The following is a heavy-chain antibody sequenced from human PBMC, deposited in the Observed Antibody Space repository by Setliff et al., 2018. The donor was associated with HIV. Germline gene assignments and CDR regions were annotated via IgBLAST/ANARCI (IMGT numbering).Heavy chain of an antibody. CDR2: FDPEDGET. D-gene: IGHD6-19*01. Sequence: ASVMVSCKLSGYTLTELSMHWVRQAPGEGLEWMGGFDPEDGETIYAEKFQGRVTITADESTSTAYMELSSLRSEDSAVYYCARAAVAGLDPYYYYYYMDVWGKGTTVTVSS. CDR1: GYTLTELS. J-gene: IGHJ6*03. CDR3: ARAAVAGLDPYYYYYYMDV. V-gene: IGHV1-24*01.